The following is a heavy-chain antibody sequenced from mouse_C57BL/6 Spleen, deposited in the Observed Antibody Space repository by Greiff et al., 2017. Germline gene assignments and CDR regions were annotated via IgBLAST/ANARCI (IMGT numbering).Heavy chain of an antibody. J-gene: IGHJ4*01. D-gene: IGHD1-1*01. CDR2: IHPNSGST. CDR1: GYTFTSYW. V-gene: IGHV1-64*01. CDR3: ARRTYYGSIYSAMDY. Sequence: QVQLQQPGAELVKPGASVKLSCKASGYTFTSYWMHWVKQRPGQGLEWIGMIHPNSGSTNYNEKFKSKATLTVDKSSSTAYMQLSSLTSEDSAVYYGARRTYYGSIYSAMDYWGQGTSVTVSS.